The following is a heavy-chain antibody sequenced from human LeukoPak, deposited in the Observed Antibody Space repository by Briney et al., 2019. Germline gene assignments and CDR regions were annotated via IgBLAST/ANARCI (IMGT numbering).Heavy chain of an antibody. CDR3: ARHGGVASTGNDWLDT. CDR1: GFSFSTTYW. D-gene: IGHD2-8*02. Sequence: GESLKISCKGSGFSFSTTYWIGWVRQMPGKGLEWMGRIDPSDSYTNYSPSFQGHVTISFDKSISTASLQWSRLKASDTATYYCARHGGVASTGNDWLDTWGQGTLVTVSS. V-gene: IGHV5-10-1*01. CDR2: IDPSDSYT. J-gene: IGHJ5*02.